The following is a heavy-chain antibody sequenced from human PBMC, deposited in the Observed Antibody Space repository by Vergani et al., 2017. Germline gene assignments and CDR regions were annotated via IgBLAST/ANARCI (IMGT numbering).Heavy chain of an antibody. Sequence: QVQLQESGPGLVKPSETLSLICTVSGGSINTGAYYWSWIRQPAGKGLEWIGRVYTSGMTNYNPSLKSRVTILVDRSKSQLSLKLTSVTAGDTAVYFCARELSYYYGSGSDDYNPYYYEGMDVWGPGTTVTVSS. D-gene: IGHD3-10*01. CDR3: ARELSYYYGSGSDDYNPYYYEGMDV. CDR1: GGSINTGAYY. J-gene: IGHJ6*02. V-gene: IGHV4-61*02. CDR2: VYTSGMT.